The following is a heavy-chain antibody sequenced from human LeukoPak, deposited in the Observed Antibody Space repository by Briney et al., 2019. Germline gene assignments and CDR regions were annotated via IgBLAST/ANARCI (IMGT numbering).Heavy chain of an antibody. V-gene: IGHV4-34*01. CDR3: ARVGIAALHDAFDI. Sequence: PSETLSLTCAVYGGPFSGYYWSWIRQPPGKGLEWIGEINHSGSTNYNPSLKSRVTISVDTSKNQFSLKLSSVTAADTAVYYCARVGIAALHDAFDIWGQGTMVTVSS. CDR1: GGPFSGYY. J-gene: IGHJ3*02. D-gene: IGHD6-6*01. CDR2: INHSGST.